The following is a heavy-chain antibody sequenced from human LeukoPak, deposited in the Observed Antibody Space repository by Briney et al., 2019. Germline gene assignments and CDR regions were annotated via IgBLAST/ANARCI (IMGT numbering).Heavy chain of an antibody. CDR2: ISSSSSYI. Sequence: KSGGSLRLSCAASGFTFSSYSMNWVRQAPGKGLEWVSSISSSSSYIYYADSVKGRFTISRDNAKNSLYLQMNSLRAEDTAVYYCARDPGQQLVLLNYYYYMDVWGKGTTVTVSS. V-gene: IGHV3-21*01. CDR1: GFTFSSYS. J-gene: IGHJ6*03. D-gene: IGHD6-13*01. CDR3: ARDPGQQLVLLNYYYYMDV.